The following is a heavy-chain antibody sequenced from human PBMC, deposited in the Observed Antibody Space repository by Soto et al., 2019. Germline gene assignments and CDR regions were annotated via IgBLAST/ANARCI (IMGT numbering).Heavy chain of an antibody. CDR1: GYTFTSYD. Sequence: ASVKVSCKASGYTFTSYDINWVRQATGQGLEWMGWMNPNSGNTGYAQKFQGRVTMTRNTSISTSYMELSSLRSKETVVYYGARGVSHDADYYYIDFWGQGTTVTVSS. CDR2: MNPNSGNT. D-gene: IGHD2-8*01. CDR3: ARGVSHDADYYYIDF. V-gene: IGHV1-8*02. J-gene: IGHJ6*03.